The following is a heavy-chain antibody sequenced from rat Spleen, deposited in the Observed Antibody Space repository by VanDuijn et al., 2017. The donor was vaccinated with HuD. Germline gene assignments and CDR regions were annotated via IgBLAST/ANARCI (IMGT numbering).Heavy chain of an antibody. Sequence: EVQLVESGGGLVQPGRSLKLSCAASGFTFSSFAMAWVRQAPKKGLEWIATITSGGSYTYYPDSVKGRFTISRDNAKTTLYLQMNSLRSEDTATYYCTRDLDTEDYFDYWGQGVMVTVSS. CDR1: GFTFSSFA. CDR2: ITSGGSYT. J-gene: IGHJ2*01. V-gene: IGHV5-46*01. CDR3: TRDLDTEDYFDY. D-gene: IGHD1-11*01.